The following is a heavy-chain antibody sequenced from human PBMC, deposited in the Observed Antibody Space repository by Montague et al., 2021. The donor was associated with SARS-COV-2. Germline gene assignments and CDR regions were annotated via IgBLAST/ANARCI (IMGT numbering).Heavy chain of an antibody. Sequence: SDTLSLTCSVSSGSIISSGYYWGWIHQPPGKELEWIGNIYYSGTTYYNPSLQSRGTISVDTSKNHLSLRLSSVTAADTAVYFCARGMIRGVTTPFDYWGQGSQVTVSS. CDR2: IYYSGTT. D-gene: IGHD3-10*01. V-gene: IGHV4-39*02. J-gene: IGHJ4*02. CDR1: SGSIISSGYY. CDR3: ARGMIRGVTTPFDY.